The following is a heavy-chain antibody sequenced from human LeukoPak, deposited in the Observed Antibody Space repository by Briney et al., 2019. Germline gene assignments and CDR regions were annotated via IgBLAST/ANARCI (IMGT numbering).Heavy chain of an antibody. D-gene: IGHD6-13*01. V-gene: IGHV3-7*01. CDR1: GFTFSWYW. Sequence: GGSLRLSCAASGFTFSWYWMSWVRQAPGKGLEWVANIKEDGSIKYYVDSVKGRLTISRDNAKSSLYLQVNSLRAEDTALYYCARIGYSSSSIDYWGQGTLVTVFS. CDR3: ARIGYSSSSIDY. CDR2: IKEDGSIK. J-gene: IGHJ4*02.